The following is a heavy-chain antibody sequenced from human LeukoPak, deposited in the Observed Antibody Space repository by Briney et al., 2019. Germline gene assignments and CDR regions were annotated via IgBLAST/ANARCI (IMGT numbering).Heavy chain of an antibody. CDR1: GFSFSYSW. CDR3: TTDLDQRLKWFGNPPHH. J-gene: IGHJ5*02. CDR2: IKSETDGATT. D-gene: IGHD3-10*01. V-gene: IGHV3-15*01. Sequence: GGSLRLSCAASGFSFSYSWMSWVRQAPGKGLEWLGHIKSETDGATTDYAAPVKGRVSISRDDSKKMLYLEMNSLKTEDTAVYYCTTDLDQRLKWFGNPPHHWGQGTLVTVSS.